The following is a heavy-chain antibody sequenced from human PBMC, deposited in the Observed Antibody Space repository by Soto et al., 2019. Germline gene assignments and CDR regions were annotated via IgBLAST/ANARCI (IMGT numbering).Heavy chain of an antibody. J-gene: IGHJ6*02. D-gene: IGHD1-1*01. Sequence: QVQVVQSGAEVKKPGASVKISCKSSGYTFSTYAMHWVRQAPGQSLEWMGWLNGGTGQTRYSQRFQDRVTITRDTSAKTTYMDLTSLRSEDTAVYYCARGKGMEENYYYYGMDIWGQGTTVTVSS. V-gene: IGHV1-3*01. CDR3: ARGKGMEENYYYYGMDI. CDR1: GYTFSTYA. CDR2: LNGGTGQT.